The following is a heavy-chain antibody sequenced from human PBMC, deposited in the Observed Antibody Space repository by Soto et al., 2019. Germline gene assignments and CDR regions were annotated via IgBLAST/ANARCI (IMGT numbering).Heavy chain of an antibody. CDR3: AKDQTSSWIQLWHGMGFDY. D-gene: IGHD5-18*01. CDR1: GFTFSSYA. J-gene: IGHJ4*02. V-gene: IGHV3-23*01. Sequence: EVQLLESGGGLVQPGGSLRLSCAASGFTFSSYAMSWVRQAPGQGLEWVSAISGSGGSTYYADSVKGRFTIARDNSRNTLYLQMKSLRAEDTAVYYCAKDQTSSWIQLWHGMGFDYWGQGTLVTVSS. CDR2: ISGSGGST.